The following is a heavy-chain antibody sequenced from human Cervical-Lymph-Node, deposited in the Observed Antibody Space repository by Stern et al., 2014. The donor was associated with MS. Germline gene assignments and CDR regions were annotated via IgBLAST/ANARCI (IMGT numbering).Heavy chain of an antibody. CDR3: ARVSDRGY. Sequence: EVQLVESGGGLVQPGGSLRLSCAASGFTFSTYDMNWVRQAPGQGLEWISYISYSSSTMYYADSVKGRFTSSRDNAKNSVHLQMNSLRAEDTAVYYCARVSDRGYWGQGTLVTVSS. V-gene: IGHV3-48*01. CDR2: ISYSSSTM. J-gene: IGHJ4*02. CDR1: GFTFSTYD. D-gene: IGHD3-10*01.